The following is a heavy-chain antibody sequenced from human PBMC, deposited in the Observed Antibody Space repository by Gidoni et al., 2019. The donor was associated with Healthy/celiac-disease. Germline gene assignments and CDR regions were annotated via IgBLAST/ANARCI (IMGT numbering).Heavy chain of an antibody. CDR1: VGTFSSYA. D-gene: IGHD7-27*01. CDR3: ATDWGWADYYYYMDV. CDR2: IIPIFGTA. J-gene: IGHJ6*03. Sequence: QVQLVQSGAEVKKPGSSVKVSCKASVGTFSSYAISWVRQAPGQGLEWMGGIIPIFGTANYAQKFQGRVTITADEATSTAYMELSSLRSEDTAVYYCATDWGWADYYYYMDVWGKGTTVTVSS. V-gene: IGHV1-69*01.